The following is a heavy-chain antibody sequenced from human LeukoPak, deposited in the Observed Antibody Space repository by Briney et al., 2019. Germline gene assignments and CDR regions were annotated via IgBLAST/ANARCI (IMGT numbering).Heavy chain of an antibody. CDR1: GGSFSGYY. Sequence: SETLSLTCAVYGGSFSGYYWSWIRQPPGKGLEWIGEINHSGSTNYSPSLKSRVTMSVDTSKNLFSLKVSSVTAADTAVYYCARGRSNYYGIDVWGQGTTVTVSS. D-gene: IGHD1-26*01. J-gene: IGHJ6*02. CDR3: ARGRSNYYGIDV. V-gene: IGHV4-34*01. CDR2: INHSGST.